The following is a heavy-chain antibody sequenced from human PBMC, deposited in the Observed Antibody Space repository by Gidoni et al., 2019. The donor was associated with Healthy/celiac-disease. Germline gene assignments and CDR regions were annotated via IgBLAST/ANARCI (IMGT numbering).Heavy chain of an antibody. D-gene: IGHD3-10*01. V-gene: IGHV3-48*04. CDR3: ARAVGGSGSYYLGY. CDR2: ISSSSSTI. Sequence: EVQLVESGGGLVQPGGSLRLSCAASGFTFRSYSMNWVRQAPGKGLEWVSDISSSSSTIYYADSVKGRFTISRDNAKNSLYLQMNSLRAEDTAVYYCARAVGGSGSYYLGYWGQGTLVTVSS. J-gene: IGHJ4*02. CDR1: GFTFRSYS.